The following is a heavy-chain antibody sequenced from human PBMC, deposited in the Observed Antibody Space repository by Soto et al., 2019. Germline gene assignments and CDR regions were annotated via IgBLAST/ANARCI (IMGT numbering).Heavy chain of an antibody. CDR2: IYNGGST. CDR3: ARASVGLDTISYFVY. CDR1: GDSVSSVGFH. Sequence: SESLSLTCTVYGDSVSSVGFHWAWLRRPPGKGLEWIGYIYNGGSTYYRPSLESRMHMSLDATRNNYSLRLTSVTAADTAVYFCARASVGLDTISYFVYWGQGKLVTVSS. V-gene: IGHV4-30-4*01. D-gene: IGHD3-10*01. J-gene: IGHJ4*02.